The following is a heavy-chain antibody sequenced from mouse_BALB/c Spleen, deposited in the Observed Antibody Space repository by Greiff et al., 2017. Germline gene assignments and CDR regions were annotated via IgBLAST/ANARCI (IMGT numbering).Heavy chain of an antibody. V-gene: IGHV1-69*02. CDR3: TRSGYYVFDY. CDR2: IYPSDSYT. J-gene: IGHJ3*01. D-gene: IGHD2-3*01. Sequence: VQLQQPGAELVRPGASVKLSCKASGYTFTSYWINWVKQRPGQGLEWIGNIYPSDSYTNYNQKFKDKATLTVDKSSSTAYMQLSSPTSEDSAVYYCTRSGYYVFDYWGQGTLVTVSA. CDR1: GYTFTSYW.